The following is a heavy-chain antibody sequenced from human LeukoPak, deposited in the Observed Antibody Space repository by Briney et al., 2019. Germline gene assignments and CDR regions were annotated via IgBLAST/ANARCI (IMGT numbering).Heavy chain of an antibody. J-gene: IGHJ5*02. V-gene: IGHV4-4*07. D-gene: IGHD3-10*01. CDR3: AREVVITMVRGVNLDNWFDP. CDR1: GGSISSYY. CDR2: IYTSGST. Sequence: PSETLSLTCTVSGGSISSYYWSWTRQPAGKGLEWIGRIYTSGSTNYNPSLKSRVTMSVDTSKNQFSLKLSSVTAADTAVYYCAREVVITMVRGVNLDNWFDPWGQGTLVTVSS.